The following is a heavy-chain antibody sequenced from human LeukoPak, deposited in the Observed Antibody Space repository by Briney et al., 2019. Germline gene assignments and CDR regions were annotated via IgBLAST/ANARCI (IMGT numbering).Heavy chain of an antibody. V-gene: IGHV3-23*01. CDR3: AKGISDYDSSVNDY. Sequence: GGSLRLSCAASGFTFRTYGMNWVRQAPGKGLEWVSTLSGSGGFTYYADSVRGRFTISRDNSKNTLYLQMNSLRAEDTAVYYCAKGISDYDSSVNDYWGQGTLVTVSS. CDR1: GFTFRTYG. J-gene: IGHJ4*02. D-gene: IGHD3-22*01. CDR2: LSGSGGFT.